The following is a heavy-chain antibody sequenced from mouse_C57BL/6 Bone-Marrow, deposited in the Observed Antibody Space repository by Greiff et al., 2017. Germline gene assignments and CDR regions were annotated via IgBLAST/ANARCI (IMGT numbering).Heavy chain of an antibody. CDR2: IHPNSGST. D-gene: IGHD1-1*01. CDR3: ARFHYYYGSSSDY. J-gene: IGHJ2*01. V-gene: IGHV1-64*01. Sequence: QVQLQQPGAELVKPGASVKLSCKASGYTFTSYWMHWVKQRPGQGLEWIGMIHPNSGSTNYNEKFKSKATLTVDKSSSTAYMPLSSLTSEDSAVYYCARFHYYYGSSSDYWGQGTTLTVSS. CDR1: GYTFTSYW.